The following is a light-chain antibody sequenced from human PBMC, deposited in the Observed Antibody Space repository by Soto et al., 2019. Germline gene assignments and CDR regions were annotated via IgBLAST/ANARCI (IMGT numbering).Light chain of an antibody. Sequence: GLTQSPGTLSLSPGERATLSCRASQSVSSSYLAWYQQKPGQAPRLLIYGASSRATGIPDRFSGSGSGTDFTLTISRLDPYHVALYELQQYDSSAYTFGHASTL. CDR2: GAS. CDR1: QSVSSSY. J-gene: IGKJ2*01. V-gene: IGKV3-20*01. CDR3: QQYDSSAYT.